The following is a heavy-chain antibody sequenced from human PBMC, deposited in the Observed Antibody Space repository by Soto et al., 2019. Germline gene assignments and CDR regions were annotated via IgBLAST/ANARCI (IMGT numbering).Heavy chain of an antibody. J-gene: IGHJ6*02. CDR1: GGSISSSNW. CDR2: IYHSGST. V-gene: IGHV4-4*02. Sequence: PSETLSLTCAVSGGSISSSNWWSWVRQPPGKGLEWIGEIYHSGSTNYNPSLKSRVTISVDKSKNQFSLKLSSVTAADTAVYYCARDSVGYHYSYGMDVWGQGTTVTVSS. CDR3: ARDSVGYHYSYGMDV. D-gene: IGHD3-22*01.